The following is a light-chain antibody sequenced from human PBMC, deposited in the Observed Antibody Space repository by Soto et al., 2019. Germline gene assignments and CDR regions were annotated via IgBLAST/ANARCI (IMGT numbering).Light chain of an antibody. CDR2: DAS. CDR3: QQYENRPT. V-gene: IGKV1-33*01. CDR1: QNINNY. J-gene: IGKJ5*01. Sequence: DIQMTQSPSSLSANIGDRVTITCQASQNINNYLNWYQQKPGRAPKLLIYDASNLEAGVPSRFRGSGSGTDFTFTISRLQPEDIATYYCQQYENRPTFGQGTRLEIK.